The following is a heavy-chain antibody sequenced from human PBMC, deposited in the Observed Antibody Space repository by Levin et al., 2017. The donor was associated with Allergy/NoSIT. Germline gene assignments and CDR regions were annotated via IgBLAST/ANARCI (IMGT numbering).Heavy chain of an antibody. V-gene: IGHV3-30-3*01. CDR3: AGGSGGSPHGVLDY. D-gene: IGHD2-15*01. J-gene: IGHJ4*02. CDR1: DFIFTRGP. Sequence: GGSLRLSCAASDFIFTRGPMHWVRQAPGEGLEWVAVILNDGYTKYYADSVKGRCTIFRDDSRDTLYLQMDSLRDEDTALYYCAGGSGGSPHGVLDYWGQGTLVTVSS. CDR2: ILNDGYTK.